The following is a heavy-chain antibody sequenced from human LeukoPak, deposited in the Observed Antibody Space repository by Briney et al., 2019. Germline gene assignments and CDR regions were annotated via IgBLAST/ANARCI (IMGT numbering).Heavy chain of an antibody. Sequence: GASVKVSCKASGYTFTSYDINWVRPAPGQGLEGMGWVSGYNGNTNYAKKFEGRVAMTTDTSSNKAYMELRSLKSDDTAIYYCARGDWFDPWGQGTLVTVSS. D-gene: IGHD2-21*01. J-gene: IGHJ5*02. V-gene: IGHV1-18*01. CDR3: ARGDWFDP. CDR1: GYTFTSYD. CDR2: VSGYNGNT.